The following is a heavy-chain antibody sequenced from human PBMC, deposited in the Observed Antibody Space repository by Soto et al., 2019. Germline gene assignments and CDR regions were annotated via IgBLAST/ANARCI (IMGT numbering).Heavy chain of an antibody. CDR1: GFTFSNAW. V-gene: IGHV3-15*01. Sequence: PGGSLRLSCAASGFTFSNAWMSWVRQAPGKGLEWVGRIKSKTDGGTTDYAAPVKGRFTISRDDSKNTLYLKRNSLKTEDTAVYYCTTQYMTTVSKYFQHWGQGTLVTVSS. D-gene: IGHD4-17*01. CDR2: IKSKTDGGTT. J-gene: IGHJ1*01. CDR3: TTQYMTTVSKYFQH.